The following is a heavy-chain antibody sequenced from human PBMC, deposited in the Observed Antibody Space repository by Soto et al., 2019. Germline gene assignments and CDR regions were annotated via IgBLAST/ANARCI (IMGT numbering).Heavy chain of an antibody. CDR1: GYTFSTYG. CDR3: ARETTVVTRSGNYYCDGMDV. CDR2: ISAYNDDT. V-gene: IGHV1-18*01. J-gene: IGHJ6*02. D-gene: IGHD4-17*01. Sequence: GASVKVSCKTSGYTFSTYGIFWVRQAPGQGLEWMGWISAYNDDTNYAQKVQGRVTMTTDTSTSTAYMELRSLRSDDTAVYYCARETTVVTRSGNYYCDGMDVWAQGTTVTVSS.